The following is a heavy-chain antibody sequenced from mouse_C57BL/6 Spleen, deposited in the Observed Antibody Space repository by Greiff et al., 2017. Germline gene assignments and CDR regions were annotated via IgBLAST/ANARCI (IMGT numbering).Heavy chain of an antibody. CDR2: ISSGSSTI. Sequence: EVMLVESGGGLVKPGGSLKLSCAASGFTFSDYGMHWVRQAPEKGLEWVAYISSGSSTIYYADTVKGRFTISRDNAKNTLFLQMTSLRSEDTAMYYCARRYYYGSSYAMDYWGQGTSGTVSS. CDR3: ARRYYYGSSYAMDY. D-gene: IGHD1-1*01. CDR1: GFTFSDYG. V-gene: IGHV5-17*01. J-gene: IGHJ4*01.